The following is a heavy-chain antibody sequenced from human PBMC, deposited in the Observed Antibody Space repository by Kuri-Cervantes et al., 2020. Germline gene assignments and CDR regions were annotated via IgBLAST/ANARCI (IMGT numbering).Heavy chain of an antibody. Sequence: GSLRLSCTVSGGSISSSSYYWGWIRQPPGKGLEWIGSIYYSGSTYYKPSLKSRVTISVDTSKNQFSLKLSSVTAADAAVYYCARLWSEWTFDYWGQGTLVTVSS. J-gene: IGHJ4*02. V-gene: IGHV4-39*01. CDR1: GGSISSSSYY. CDR2: IYYSGST. D-gene: IGHD3-3*01. CDR3: ARLWSEWTFDY.